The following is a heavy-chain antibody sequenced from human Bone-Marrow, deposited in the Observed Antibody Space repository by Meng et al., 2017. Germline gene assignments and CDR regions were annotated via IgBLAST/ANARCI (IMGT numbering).Heavy chain of an antibody. V-gene: IGHV3-33*01. J-gene: IGHJ6*02. CDR1: GFTFSSYG. Sequence: GESLKISCAASGFTFSSYGMHWVRQAPGKGLEWVAVIWYDGSNKYYADSVKGRFTISRDNSKNTLYLQMNSLRAEDTAVYYCARDLSRDIVVVPAANQDYYGMDVWGQGTTVTGSS. CDR2: IWYDGSNK. D-gene: IGHD2-2*01. CDR3: ARDLSRDIVVVPAANQDYYGMDV.